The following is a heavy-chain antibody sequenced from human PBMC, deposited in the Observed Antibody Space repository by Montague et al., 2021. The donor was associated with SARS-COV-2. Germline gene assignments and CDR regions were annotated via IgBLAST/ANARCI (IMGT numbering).Heavy chain of an antibody. CDR3: ARFAYRLLFIASYYGMDV. V-gene: IGHV4-59*12. Sequence: SETLSLTCTVSGGSISSFYWSWFRQPPGKGLEWIGYISDSGSTNYNPSLTSRVTMSVDMSKNQFSLKLSSVTAADTAVYYCARFAYRLLFIASYYGMDVWGQGTTVTGSS. CDR2: ISDSGST. J-gene: IGHJ6*02. CDR1: GGSISSFY. D-gene: IGHD2-2*01.